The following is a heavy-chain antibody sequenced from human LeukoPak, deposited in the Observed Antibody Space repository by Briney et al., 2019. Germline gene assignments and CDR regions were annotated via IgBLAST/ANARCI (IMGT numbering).Heavy chain of an antibody. CDR1: GGSISSYY. V-gene: IGHV4-59*01. CDR3: ARGARFCSGGSCYYYYYYIDV. J-gene: IGHJ6*03. D-gene: IGHD2-15*01. CDR2: IYYSGST. Sequence: SETLSLTCTVSGGSISSYYWSWIRQPPGKGLEWIGYIYYSGSTNYNPSLKSRVTISVDTSKNQFSLKLSSVTAAHTAVYYCARGARFCSGGSCYYYYYYIDVWGKGTTVTLSS.